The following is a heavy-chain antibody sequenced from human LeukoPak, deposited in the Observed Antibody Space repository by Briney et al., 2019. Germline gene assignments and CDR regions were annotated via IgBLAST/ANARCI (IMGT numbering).Heavy chain of an antibody. Sequence: PSETLSLTCTVSGGSISSSSYYWGWIRQPPGKGLEWIGSIYYSGSTYYNPSLKSRVTIPVDTSKNQFSLKLSSVTAADTAVYYCARDCGLAVAGTCWGQGTLVTVSS. J-gene: IGHJ4*02. CDR1: GGSISSSSYY. V-gene: IGHV4-39*07. CDR2: IYYSGST. D-gene: IGHD6-19*01. CDR3: ARDCGLAVAGTC.